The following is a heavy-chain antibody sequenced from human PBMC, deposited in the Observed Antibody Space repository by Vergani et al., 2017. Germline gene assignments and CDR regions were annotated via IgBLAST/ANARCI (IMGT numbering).Heavy chain of an antibody. J-gene: IGHJ4*02. D-gene: IGHD2-15*01. V-gene: IGHV1-69*06. CDR3: ATGDQLVAATRFDY. CDR1: GGSFKNYA. Sequence: QVQLVQSGAEVKKPGSSLILSCKASGGSFKNYAFSWVRQAPGQGLEWLGGNIPTFGTATYAQRFQGRVTITADKSTSTAYMALSSLRSEDTAVYYCATGDQLVAATRFDYWGQGTLVTVSS. CDR2: NIPTFGTA.